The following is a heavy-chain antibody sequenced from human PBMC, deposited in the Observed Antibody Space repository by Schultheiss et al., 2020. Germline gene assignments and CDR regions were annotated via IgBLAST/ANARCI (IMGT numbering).Heavy chain of an antibody. Sequence: GSLRLSCTVSGGSISSSSYYWGWIRQPPGKGLEWIGSIYYSGSTYYNPSLKSRVTISVDTSKNQFSLKLSSVTAADTAVYYCARHGDYGDYAEPYYYGMDVWGKGTTVTGSS. CDR2: IYYSGST. J-gene: IGHJ6*04. D-gene: IGHD4-17*01. V-gene: IGHV4-39*01. CDR3: ARHGDYGDYAEPYYYGMDV. CDR1: GGSISSSSYY.